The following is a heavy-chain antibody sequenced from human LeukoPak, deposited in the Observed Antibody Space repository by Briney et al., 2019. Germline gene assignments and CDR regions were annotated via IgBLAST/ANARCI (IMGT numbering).Heavy chain of an antibody. D-gene: IGHD1-26*01. CDR3: AREQIVGATPDAFDI. CDR1: GGSISSGDDY. CDR2: IYYSGST. V-gene: IGHV4-30-4*01. Sequence: PSQTLSLTCTVSGGSISSGDDYWSWIRQPPGKGLEWIGYIYYSGSTYYNPSLKSRVTISVDTSKNQFSLKLSSVTAADTAASYCAREQIVGATPDAFDIWGQGTMVTVSS. J-gene: IGHJ3*02.